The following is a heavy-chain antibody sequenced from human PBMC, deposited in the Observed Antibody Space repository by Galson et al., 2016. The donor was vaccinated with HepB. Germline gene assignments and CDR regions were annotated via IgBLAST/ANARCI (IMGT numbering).Heavy chain of an antibody. CDR3: ARDRGRSSWYSNFDY. Sequence: SLRLSCAASGFTFRTYTLNWVRQAPGKGLEWVAVISHDGNNKYYADSVKGRFTISRDNSKNTLYVQMSSLRPEDTAVYYCARDRGRSSWYSNFDYWGQGNPVPVSS. CDR2: ISHDGNNK. V-gene: IGHV3-30-3*01. J-gene: IGHJ4*02. D-gene: IGHD6-13*01. CDR1: GFTFRTYT.